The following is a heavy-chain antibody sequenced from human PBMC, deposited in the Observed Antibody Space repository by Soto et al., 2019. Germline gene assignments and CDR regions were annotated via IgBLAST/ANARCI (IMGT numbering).Heavy chain of an antibody. CDR3: ARTVLGPDLLADSFVDYYYYMDV. V-gene: IGHV4-39*07. J-gene: IGHJ6*03. D-gene: IGHD3-9*01. CDR2: IYYTGST. CDR1: GGSISSSSYC. Sequence: SETLSLTCTVSGGSISSSSYCWIWIRQPPGKGLERIGNIYYTGSTYYNPSLKSRVTFSADSSKDQFSLRLSSVTAADTAVYYCARTVLGPDLLADSFVDYYYYMDVWGQGTTVTVSS.